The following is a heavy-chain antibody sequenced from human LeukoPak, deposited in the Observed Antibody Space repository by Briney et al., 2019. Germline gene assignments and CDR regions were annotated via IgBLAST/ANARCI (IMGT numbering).Heavy chain of an antibody. Sequence: SETLSLTCTVSGGSISSSSYYWGWIRQPPGKGLEWIGSIYYSGSTYYNPPLKSRVTISVDTSKNQFSLKLSSVTAADTAVYYCARLGRDGYTDFDYWGQGALVTVSS. D-gene: IGHD5-24*01. CDR3: ARLGRDGYTDFDY. J-gene: IGHJ4*02. CDR2: IYYSGST. CDR1: GGSISSSSYY. V-gene: IGHV4-39*01.